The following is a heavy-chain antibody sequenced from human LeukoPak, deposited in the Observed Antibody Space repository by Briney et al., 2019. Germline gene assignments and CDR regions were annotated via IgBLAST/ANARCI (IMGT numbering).Heavy chain of an antibody. V-gene: IGHV3-66*01. D-gene: IGHD6-19*01. Sequence: PGGSLRLLCGVCGLIDSTNYMSWVRQAPGKGLEWVSLIYSGGSTYYADSVKGRFIISRDNSKNTLYLQMNSLRAEDTAVYYCARVGQCLSYYFDYWGQGTLVTVSS. J-gene: IGHJ4*02. CDR3: ARVGQCLSYYFDY. CDR1: GLIDSTNY. CDR2: IYSGGST.